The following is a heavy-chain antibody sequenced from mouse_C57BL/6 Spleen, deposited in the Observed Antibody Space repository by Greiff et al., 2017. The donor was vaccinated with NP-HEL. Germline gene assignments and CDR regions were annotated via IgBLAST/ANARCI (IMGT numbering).Heavy chain of an antibody. Sequence: DVKLQESGPGMVKPSQSLSLTCTVTGYSITSGYDWHWIRHFPGNKLEWMGYISYSGSTNYNPSLKSRISITHDTSKNHFFLKLNSVTTEDTATYYCARGDGYDETWFAYWGQGTLVTVSA. V-gene: IGHV3-1*01. CDR3: ARGDGYDETWFAY. CDR2: ISYSGST. D-gene: IGHD2-2*01. J-gene: IGHJ3*01. CDR1: GYSITSGYD.